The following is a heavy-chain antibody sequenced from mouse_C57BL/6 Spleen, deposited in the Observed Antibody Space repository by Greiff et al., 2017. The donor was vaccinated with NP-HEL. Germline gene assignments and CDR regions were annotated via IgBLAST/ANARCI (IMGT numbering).Heavy chain of an antibody. D-gene: IGHD1-1*02. CDR1: GYTFTDYE. J-gene: IGHJ1*03. Sequence: QVQLQQSGAELVRPGASVTLSCKASGYTFTDYEMHWVKQTPVHGLEWIGAIDPEPGGTAYNQKFKGKAILTADKSSSTAYMELRSLTSEDSAVYYCTRRVGVYFDVWGTGTTVTVSS. CDR3: TRRVGVYFDV. V-gene: IGHV1-15*01. CDR2: IDPEPGGT.